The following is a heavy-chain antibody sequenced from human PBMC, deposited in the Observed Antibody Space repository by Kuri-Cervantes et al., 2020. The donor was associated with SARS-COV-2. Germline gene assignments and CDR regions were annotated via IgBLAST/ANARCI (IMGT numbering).Heavy chain of an antibody. CDR2: INPNSGGT. J-gene: IGHJ4*02. CDR1: GYTFTGYY. D-gene: IGHD7-27*01. CDR3: ARERAGDLIGY. V-gene: IGHV1-2*02. Sequence: ASVKVSCKASGYTFTGYYMHWVRQAPRQGLEWMGWINPNSGGTNYAQKFQGRVTMTRDTSISTGYMELSTLRSDDTAVYYCARERAGDLIGYWGQGTLVTVSS.